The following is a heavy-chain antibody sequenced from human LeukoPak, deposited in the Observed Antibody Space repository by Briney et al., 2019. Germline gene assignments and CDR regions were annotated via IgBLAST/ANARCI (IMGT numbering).Heavy chain of an antibody. CDR3: ARADVDNWFDP. J-gene: IGHJ5*02. V-gene: IGHV4-61*05. Sequence: SSETLSLTCTVSGGSISSSSYYWGWIRQPPGKGLEWIGYIYYSGSTNYNPSLKSRVTISVDTSKNQFSLKLSSVTAADTAVYYCARADVDNWFDPWGQGTLVTVSS. CDR1: GGSISSSSYY. CDR2: IYYSGST.